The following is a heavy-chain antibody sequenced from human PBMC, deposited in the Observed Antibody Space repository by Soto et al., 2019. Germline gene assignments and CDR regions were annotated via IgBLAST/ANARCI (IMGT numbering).Heavy chain of an antibody. Sequence: RASVKVSCKASGGTFSSYAISWVRQAPGQGLEWMGGIIPIFGTANYAQKFQGRVTITADESTSTAYMELSSLRSEDTAVYYCASHNGGYYYYGMDVWGQGTTVTVSS. CDR3: ASHNGGYYYYGMDV. V-gene: IGHV1-69*13. J-gene: IGHJ6*02. D-gene: IGHD1-20*01. CDR1: GGTFSSYA. CDR2: IIPIFGTA.